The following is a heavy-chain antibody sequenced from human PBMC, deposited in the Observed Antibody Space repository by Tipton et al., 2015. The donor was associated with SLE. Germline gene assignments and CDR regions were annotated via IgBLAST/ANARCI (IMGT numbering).Heavy chain of an antibody. CDR3: ARVGRGDVFAFDI. V-gene: IGHV4-59*01. D-gene: IGHD2-21*02. CDR1: GGSISSYY. CDR2: IYYSGST. J-gene: IGHJ3*02. Sequence: TLSLTCTVSGGSISSYYWSWIRQPPGKGLEWIGYIYYSGSTNYNPSLKSRVTISVDTSKNQFSLKLSSVTAADTAVYYCARVGRGDVFAFDIWGQGTMVTVTS.